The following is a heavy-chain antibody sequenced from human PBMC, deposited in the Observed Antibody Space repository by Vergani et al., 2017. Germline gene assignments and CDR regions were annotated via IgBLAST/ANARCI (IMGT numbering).Heavy chain of an antibody. CDR2: IKPDGSEK. CDR3: AREEDYGDNLLNYYGMDV. V-gene: IGHV3-7*01. D-gene: IGHD4-17*01. CDR1: GFTFSSYW. J-gene: IGHJ6*02. Sequence: EVQLVESGGGLVQPGGSLRLSCAASGFTFSSYWMSWVRQAPGKGLEWVANIKPDGSEKYYVDSVKGRFTSSRDNAKNSLYLQMNRLRAEDTAVYYCAREEDYGDNLLNYYGMDVWGQGTTVTVSS.